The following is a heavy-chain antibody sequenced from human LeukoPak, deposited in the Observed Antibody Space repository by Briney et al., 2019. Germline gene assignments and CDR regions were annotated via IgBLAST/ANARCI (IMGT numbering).Heavy chain of an antibody. CDR1: GGSISSGSYY. J-gene: IGHJ2*01. Sequence: PSETLSLTCTVSGGSISSGSYYWSWIRQPAGKGLEWIGRIYTSGSTNYNPSLKSRVTISVDTSKNQFSLKLSSVTAADTAVYYCARGGRDAFDIWGRGTLVTVSS. CDR2: IYTSGST. V-gene: IGHV4-61*02. D-gene: IGHD3-16*01. CDR3: ARGGRDAFDI.